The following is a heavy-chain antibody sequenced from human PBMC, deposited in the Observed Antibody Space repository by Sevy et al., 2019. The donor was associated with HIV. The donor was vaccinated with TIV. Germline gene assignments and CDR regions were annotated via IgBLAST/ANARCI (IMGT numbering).Heavy chain of an antibody. J-gene: IGHJ4*02. CDR3: AKDLAVAGPYYFDY. V-gene: IGHV3-30*02. CDR1: GFTFSSYG. Sequence: GGSLRLSCAASGFTFSSYGMHWVRQAPGKGLEWVAFIRYDGSNKYHADSVKGRFTISRDNSKNTLYLQMNSLRAEDTAVYYCAKDLAVAGPYYFDYWGQGTLVTVSS. D-gene: IGHD6-19*01. CDR2: IRYDGSNK.